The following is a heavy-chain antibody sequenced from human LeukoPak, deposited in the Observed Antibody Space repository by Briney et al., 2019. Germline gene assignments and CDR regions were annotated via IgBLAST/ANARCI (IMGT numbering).Heavy chain of an antibody. CDR2: ISGDGGST. Sequence: GGSLRLSCAGSGLTFSSHGMSWVRQAPGKGLEWVSAISGDGGSTYYADSVKGRFTISRDYSKNTLYLQMNSLRAEDTAVYYCAAAYFGVDQYYYGMDVWGQGTTVTVSS. V-gene: IGHV3-23*01. D-gene: IGHD3-3*01. CDR1: GLTFSSHG. CDR3: AAAYFGVDQYYYGMDV. J-gene: IGHJ6*02.